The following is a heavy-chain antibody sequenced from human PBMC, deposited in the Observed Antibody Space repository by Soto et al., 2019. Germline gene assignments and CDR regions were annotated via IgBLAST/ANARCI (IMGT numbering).Heavy chain of an antibody. J-gene: IGHJ6*03. Sequence: QVQLVESGGGVVQPGRSLRVSGPPSGSPFEVMARHWVRQAPGKGREWVAVIWSEGGNKDYADSVKGRFTISRDNSKNTLYLQMNSLRAEDTGVFFCARDRGQYGDNAMDVWGKGTTVTVSS. CDR1: GSPFEVMA. V-gene: IGHV3-33*01. CDR2: IWSEGGNK. CDR3: ARDRGQYGDNAMDV. D-gene: IGHD4-17*01.